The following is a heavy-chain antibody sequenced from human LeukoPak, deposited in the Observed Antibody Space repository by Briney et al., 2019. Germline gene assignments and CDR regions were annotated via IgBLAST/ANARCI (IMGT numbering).Heavy chain of an antibody. CDR3: AKGATTRSTVITYYFDN. CDR1: GFTFSTYA. J-gene: IGHJ4*02. CDR2: XXGSGVTT. V-gene: IGHV3-23*01. Sequence: GGSLRLSCAASGFTFSTYAMSWVRXXXXXXXXXXXXXXGSGVTTYYTDSVKGRFTISRDNAKNTLYLQIDTMRAEDTAVYYCAKGATTRSTVITYYFDNWGQGTLVTVSS. D-gene: IGHD4-17*01.